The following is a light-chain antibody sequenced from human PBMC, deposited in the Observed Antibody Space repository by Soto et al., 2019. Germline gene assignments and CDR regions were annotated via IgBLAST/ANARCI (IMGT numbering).Light chain of an antibody. V-gene: IGLV1-40*01. CDR3: QSTDSSLRRL. J-gene: IGLJ2*01. CDR2: ANT. Sequence: QSVLTQPPSVSGAPGQRVTISCTGGNSDIGAGYDVHWYQQLPGTTPKLLIFANTIRPSGVPDRFSGSKSGTSASLAITGLQAEDEGDYYCQSTDSSLRRLFGGGTQLTVL. CDR1: NSDIGAGYD.